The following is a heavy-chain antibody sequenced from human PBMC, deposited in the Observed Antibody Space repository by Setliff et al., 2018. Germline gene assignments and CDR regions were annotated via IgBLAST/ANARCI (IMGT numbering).Heavy chain of an antibody. CDR2: IYSGGTT. CDR3: ARELRSGHWYFDL. V-gene: IGHV3-53*01. J-gene: IGHJ2*01. Sequence: GGSLRLSCAASGFTVSINYMSWVRQAPGKGLEWISVIYSGGTTYYADPVKGRFTISRDNSKNTLDLQMNSRRVEDTAVYYCARELRSGHWYFDLWGRGTLVTVSS. CDR1: GFTVSINY. D-gene: IGHD6-25*01.